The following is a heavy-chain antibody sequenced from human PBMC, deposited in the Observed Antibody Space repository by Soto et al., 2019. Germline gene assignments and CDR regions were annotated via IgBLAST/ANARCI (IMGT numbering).Heavy chain of an antibody. J-gene: IGHJ4*02. V-gene: IGHV4-34*01. Sequence: SETLSLTCAVYGGSFRGYYWSWIRRTPGKGLELIGEINHSGGTNSSPSLKRRVTISVDTSKIRFSLKLCSVSAAETAVYYCASQTMVRGVMGYWGQGALVIVSS. D-gene: IGHD3-10*01. CDR3: ASQTMVRGVMGY. CDR2: INHSGGT. CDR1: GGSFRGYY.